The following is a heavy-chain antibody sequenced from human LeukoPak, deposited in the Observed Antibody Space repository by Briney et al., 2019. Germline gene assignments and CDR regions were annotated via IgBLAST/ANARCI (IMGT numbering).Heavy chain of an antibody. CDR3: AKGGTYDILTGYLYFDY. J-gene: IGHJ4*02. CDR1: GFTFSSYA. Sequence: GGSLRLSCAASGFTFSSYAMSWVRQAPGKGLEWVSAISGSGGSTYYADSVKGRFTISRDNSKNTLYLQMNSLRAEDTAVYYCAKGGTYDILTGYLYFDYWGQGTLVTVSS. V-gene: IGHV3-23*01. D-gene: IGHD3-9*01. CDR2: ISGSGGST.